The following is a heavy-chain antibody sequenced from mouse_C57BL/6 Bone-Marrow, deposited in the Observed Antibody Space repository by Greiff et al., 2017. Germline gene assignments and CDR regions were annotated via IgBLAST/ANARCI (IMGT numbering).Heavy chain of an antibody. Sequence: VQLKQSGAELVKPGASVKLSCKASGYTFTEYTINWVKQRPGQGLEWIGWFYPGSGSIKDNEKFKDKATLTADKSSGTVYMALSILTSDDSAVYFCARGYYPNAMDYWGQGTSVTVSS. CDR1: GYTFTEYT. CDR3: ARGYYPNAMDY. D-gene: IGHD1-1*01. V-gene: IGHV1-62-2*01. J-gene: IGHJ4*01. CDR2: FYPGSGSI.